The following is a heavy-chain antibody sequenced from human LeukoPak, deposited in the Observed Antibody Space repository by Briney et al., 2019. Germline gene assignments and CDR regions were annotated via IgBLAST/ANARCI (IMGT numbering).Heavy chain of an antibody. V-gene: IGHV1-2*02. D-gene: IGHD3-22*01. J-gene: IGHJ4*02. CDR2: INPNSGGT. CDR1: GYTFTDYY. Sequence: GASVKVSCKASGYTFTDYYMHWVRQAPGQGLEWMGWINPNSGGTNYAQKFQGRVTMTRDTSISTAYMELSRLRSDDTAVYFCARGPRYYYDSSGPFDYWGQGTLVTASS. CDR3: ARGPRYYYDSSGPFDY.